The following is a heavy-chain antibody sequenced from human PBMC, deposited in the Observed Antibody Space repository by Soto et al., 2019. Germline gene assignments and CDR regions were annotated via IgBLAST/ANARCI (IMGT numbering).Heavy chain of an antibody. D-gene: IGHD5-18*01. Sequence: ASVMVSCKASGYTFTSYYIHWVRQAPGEGLEWMGIINPSGGSTSYAQKFQGRVTMTRDTSTSTVYMELSSLRSEDTAVYYCARDRTDTAMASYYYYGMDVWGQGTT. V-gene: IGHV1-46*01. J-gene: IGHJ6*02. CDR2: INPSGGST. CDR1: GYTFTSYY. CDR3: ARDRTDTAMASYYYYGMDV.